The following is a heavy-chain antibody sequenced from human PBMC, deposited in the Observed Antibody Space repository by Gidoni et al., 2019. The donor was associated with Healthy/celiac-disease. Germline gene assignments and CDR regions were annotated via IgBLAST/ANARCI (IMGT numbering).Heavy chain of an antibody. CDR2: ISSSSSYI. CDR3: AREVKREEDVDY. CDR1: GFTFSSYS. J-gene: IGHJ4*02. V-gene: IGHV3-21*01. D-gene: IGHD3-22*01. Sequence: ELHLVESGGGLVKPGGSLRLSCAASGFTFSSYSMNWVRQAPGKGLEWVSSISSSSSYIYYADSVKGRLTISRDNDKNSLDLQRNSLRAEDTAVYYWAREVKREEDVDYWGQGTLVTVSS.